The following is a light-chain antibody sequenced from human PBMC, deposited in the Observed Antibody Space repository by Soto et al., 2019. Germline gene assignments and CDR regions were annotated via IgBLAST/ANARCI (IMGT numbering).Light chain of an antibody. CDR1: ESVSDSY. CDR3: YLYGRVPPRT. Sequence: EIVLTQSPGTLSLSPGERATLSCRASESVSDSYLAWYQQKPGQAPRLLIYGVSSRATGIPDRFSGSGSGTDFSLTISRLEPEDFAVYFCYLYGRVPPRTFGQGTQGEIK. V-gene: IGKV3-20*01. J-gene: IGKJ2*01. CDR2: GVS.